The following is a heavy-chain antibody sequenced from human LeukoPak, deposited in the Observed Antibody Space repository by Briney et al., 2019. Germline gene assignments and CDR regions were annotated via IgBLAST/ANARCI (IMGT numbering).Heavy chain of an antibody. J-gene: IGHJ4*02. CDR1: GGSVSSGSYY. CDR2: IYYSGST. D-gene: IGHD1-7*01. CDR3: ARAFVIGTTWAWQVGPFDY. V-gene: IGHV4-61*01. Sequence: SETLSLTCTVSGGSVSSGSYYWSWIRQPPGKGLEWIGYIYYSGSTNYNPSLKSRVTISVDTSKNQFSLKLSSVTAADTAVYYCARAFVIGTTWAWQVGPFDYWGQGTLVTVSS.